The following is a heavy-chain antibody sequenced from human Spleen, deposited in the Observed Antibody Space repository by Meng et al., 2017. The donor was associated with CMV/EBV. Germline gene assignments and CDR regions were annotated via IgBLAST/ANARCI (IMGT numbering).Heavy chain of an antibody. V-gene: IGHV4-31*02. CDR2: IYYRGST. CDR3: AREALYLDYGGNSGYLDH. D-gene: IGHD4-23*01. CDR1: ISSGGHY. J-gene: IGHJ4*02. Sequence: ISSGGHYWNWIRQHPGKGLEWIGYIYYRGSTYYNPSLKSRVSISVDTSKNQFSLKVTSVTAADTAVYYCAREALYLDYGGNSGYLDHWGQGTLVTVSS.